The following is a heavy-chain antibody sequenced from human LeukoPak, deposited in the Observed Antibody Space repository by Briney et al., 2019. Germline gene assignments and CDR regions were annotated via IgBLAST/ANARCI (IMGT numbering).Heavy chain of an antibody. V-gene: IGHV1-2*02. Sequence: ASVKVSCKASGYTFTGYYMHWVRQAPGQGLEWMGWINPNSGGTNYAQKFQGRVTMTRDTSISTAYMELSRLRSDDTAVYYCARFPLAGWTDAFDIWGQGTMVTVSS. CDR2: INPNSGGT. J-gene: IGHJ3*02. CDR3: ARFPLAGWTDAFDI. D-gene: IGHD6-19*01. CDR1: GYTFTGYY.